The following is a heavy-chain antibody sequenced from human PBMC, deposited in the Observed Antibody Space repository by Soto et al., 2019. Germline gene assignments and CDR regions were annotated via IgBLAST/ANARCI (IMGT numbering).Heavy chain of an antibody. CDR3: ARGAADTAMVDS. V-gene: IGHV4-59*01. J-gene: IGHJ4*02. Sequence: PWETLSLTCTVSVGSIRSYYWTLIRQPPGKGLECLWYIFYSGSTFYNPSLKSRVTISIHTSKSQFSLELTSVTAADTAVYYCARGAADTAMVDSWGQATLVTVS. D-gene: IGHD5-18*01. CDR1: VGSIRSYY. CDR2: IFYSGST.